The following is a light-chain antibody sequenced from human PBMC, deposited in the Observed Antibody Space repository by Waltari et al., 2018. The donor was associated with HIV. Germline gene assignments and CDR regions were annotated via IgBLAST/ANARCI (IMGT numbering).Light chain of an antibody. J-gene: IGLJ1*01. Sequence: QSALTQPPSASGSPGQSVTISCTGTSSDVGGSQFVSWYQQHPGKAPKVMIYEVTKRPSGVPDRFSGSRSGNTASLTVSGRQAEDEAEYYCSSSVGSNNYVFGTGTKVTVL. CDR1: SSDVGGSQF. V-gene: IGLV2-8*01. CDR2: EVT. CDR3: SSSVGSNNYV.